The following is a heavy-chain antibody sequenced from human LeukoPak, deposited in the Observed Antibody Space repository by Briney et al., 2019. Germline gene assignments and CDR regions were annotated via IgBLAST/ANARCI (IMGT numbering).Heavy chain of an antibody. D-gene: IGHD3-9*01. Sequence: GGSLRLSCAASGFTFSSYSMNWVRQAPGKGLEWVSSISSSSSYIYYADSVKGRFTISRDNAKNSLYLQMNSLRAEDTAVYYCARGKEYYDILTGYYSYYFDYWGQGTLVTVSS. V-gene: IGHV3-21*01. CDR2: ISSSSSYI. J-gene: IGHJ4*02. CDR3: ARGKEYYDILTGYYSYYFDY. CDR1: GFTFSSYS.